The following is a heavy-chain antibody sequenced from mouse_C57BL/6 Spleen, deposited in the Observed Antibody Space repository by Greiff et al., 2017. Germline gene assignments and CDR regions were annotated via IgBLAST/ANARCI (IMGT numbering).Heavy chain of an antibody. V-gene: IGHV1-52*01. CDR3: ARWGTTVVDYYAMDY. CDR1: GYTFTSYW. Sequence: QVQLQQSGAELVRPGSSVKLSCKASGYTFTSYWMHWVKQRPIQGLEWIGNIDPSDSETHYNQKFKDKATLTVDKSSSTAYMQLSSLTSEDSAVYYCARWGTTVVDYYAMDYWGQGTSVTVSS. CDR2: IDPSDSET. D-gene: IGHD1-1*01. J-gene: IGHJ4*01.